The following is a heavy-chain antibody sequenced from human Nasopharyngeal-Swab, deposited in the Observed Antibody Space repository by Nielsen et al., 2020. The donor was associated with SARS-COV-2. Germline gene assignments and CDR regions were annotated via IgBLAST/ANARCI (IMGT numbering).Heavy chain of an antibody. V-gene: IGHV4-59*11. Sequence: SETLSLTCTVSGVSISSQYWSWIRQPPGKGLEWIGYISHNSGTNYNPSLKSRVTMFMDTSKNQFSLKPRSVTAADTAVYYCAKEGATGWFDPWGQGTLVTVSS. CDR3: AKEGATGWFDP. CDR1: GVSISSQY. CDR2: ISHNSGT. J-gene: IGHJ5*02.